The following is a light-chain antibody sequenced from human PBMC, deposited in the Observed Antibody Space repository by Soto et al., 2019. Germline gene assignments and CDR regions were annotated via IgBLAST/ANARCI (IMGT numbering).Light chain of an antibody. CDR1: QSVSSSY. Sequence: EVVLTQSPGTLSLSPGERATLSCRASQSVSSSYLAWYQQKPGQAPRLLIYGAASRATGIPDRFSGSGSGTDFTLTVSSLQSEDFAVYYCQQCNNWPWTFGQGTKVAIK. CDR2: GAA. CDR3: QQCNNWPWT. J-gene: IGKJ1*01. V-gene: IGKV3D-20*02.